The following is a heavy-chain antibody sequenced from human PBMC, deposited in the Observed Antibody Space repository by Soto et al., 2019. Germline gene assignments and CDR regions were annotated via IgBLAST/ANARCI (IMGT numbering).Heavy chain of an antibody. J-gene: IGHJ6*03. V-gene: IGHV3-74*01. Sequence: GGSLRLSCAASGFTFSSYWMHWVRQAPGKGLVWVSRINSDGSSTSYADSVKGRFTISRDNAKNTLYLQMNSLRAEDTAVYYCARDDVGYCSSTSCHPAYYYYYMDVWGKGTTVTVSS. CDR2: INSDGSST. CDR3: ARDDVGYCSSTSCHPAYYYYYMDV. D-gene: IGHD2-2*01. CDR1: GFTFSSYW.